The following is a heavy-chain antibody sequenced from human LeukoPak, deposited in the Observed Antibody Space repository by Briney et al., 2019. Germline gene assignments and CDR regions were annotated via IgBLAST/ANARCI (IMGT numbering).Heavy chain of an antibody. D-gene: IGHD6-19*01. V-gene: IGHV1-3*01. J-gene: IGHJ4*02. CDR1: GYTFTSYA. CDR2: INAGNGNT. CDR3: ARESVAGNFDY. Sequence: PVASVKVSCKASGYTFTSYAMHWVRQAPGQRLEWMGWINAGNGNTKYSQKFQGRVTITRDTSASTAYMELNSLRSEDTAVYYCARESVAGNFDYWGQGTLVTVSS.